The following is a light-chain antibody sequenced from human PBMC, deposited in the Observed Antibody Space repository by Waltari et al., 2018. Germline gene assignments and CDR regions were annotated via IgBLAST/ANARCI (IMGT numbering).Light chain of an antibody. V-gene: IGKV3-11*01. CDR2: DAS. J-gene: IGKJ2*01. CDR3: QQRSNWPRT. CDR1: QNIGSY. Sequence: EIVLTQSPATLSLSPGDSATLSCRASQNIGSYLAWYQQKPGQPPRVLIYDASTRATGIPARFSGSGSGADFALTISSLEPDDFAVYYCQQRSNWPRTFGQGTKLEIK.